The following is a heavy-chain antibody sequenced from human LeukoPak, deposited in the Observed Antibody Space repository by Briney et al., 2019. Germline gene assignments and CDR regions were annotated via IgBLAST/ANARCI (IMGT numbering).Heavy chain of an antibody. CDR1: GFTFDDFA. CDR3: ARDRYSSGWYDY. CDR2: ISSSSSYI. D-gene: IGHD6-19*01. Sequence: GGSLRLSCAASGFTFDDFAMHWVRQAPGKGLEWVSSISSSSSYIYYADSVKGRFTISRDNAKNSLYLQMNSLRAEDTAVYYCARDRYSSGWYDYWGQGTLVTVSS. J-gene: IGHJ4*02. V-gene: IGHV3-21*01.